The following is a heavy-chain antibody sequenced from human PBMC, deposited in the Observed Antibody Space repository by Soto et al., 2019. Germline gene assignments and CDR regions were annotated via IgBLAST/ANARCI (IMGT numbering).Heavy chain of an antibody. CDR3: ATRKGYCSGGSCSNWFDP. V-gene: IGHV4-30-2*01. CDR2: IYHSGST. Sequence: LSLTCAVSGGSISSGGYSWSWIRQPPGKGLEWIGYIYHSGSTYYNPSLKSRVTISVDRSKNQFSLKLSSVTAADTAVYYCATRKGYCSGGSCSNWFDPWGQGTLVTV. CDR1: GGSISSGGYS. D-gene: IGHD2-15*01. J-gene: IGHJ5*02.